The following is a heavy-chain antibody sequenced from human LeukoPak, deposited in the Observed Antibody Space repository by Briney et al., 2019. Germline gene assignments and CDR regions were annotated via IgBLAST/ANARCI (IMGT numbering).Heavy chain of an antibody. CDR1: GFSVNNNY. V-gene: IGHV3-66*01. CDR2: IYNEGTT. J-gene: IGHJ4*02. Sequence: GGSLRLSCAASGFSVNNNYVNWVRQAPGKGLEWVSIIYNEGTTFYTDSVRGRFTISRDDSKNTIYLLMNSLRAEDTAIYYCTRDSIHTYWGQGALVTVSS. CDR3: TRDSIHTY.